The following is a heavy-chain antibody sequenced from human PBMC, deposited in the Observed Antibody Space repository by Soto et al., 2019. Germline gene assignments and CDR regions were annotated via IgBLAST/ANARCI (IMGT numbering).Heavy chain of an antibody. CDR3: AKDRKLSVRVYASGQTFDY. Sequence: GGSLRLSCAASGFTFSSYAMSWVRQAPGKGLEWVSAISGSGGSTYYADSVKGRFTISRDNSKNTLYLQMNSLRAEDTAVYYCAKDRKLSVRVYASGQTFDYWGQGTLVTVSS. D-gene: IGHD2-8*01. V-gene: IGHV3-23*01. CDR1: GFTFSSYA. CDR2: ISGSGGST. J-gene: IGHJ4*02.